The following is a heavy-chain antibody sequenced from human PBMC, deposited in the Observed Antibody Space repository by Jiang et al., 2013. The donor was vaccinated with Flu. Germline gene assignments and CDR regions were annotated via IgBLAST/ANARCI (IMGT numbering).Heavy chain of an antibody. CDR3: ARGLERRQLVPRV. D-gene: IGHD6-6*01. CDR1: TFSSYA. Sequence: TFSSYAISWVRQAPGQGLEWMGGIIPIFGTANYAQKFQGRVTITADESTSTAYMELSSLRSEDTAVYYCARGLERRQLVPRVWGQGTTVTVSS. V-gene: IGHV1-69*01. J-gene: IGHJ6*02. CDR2: IIPIFGTA.